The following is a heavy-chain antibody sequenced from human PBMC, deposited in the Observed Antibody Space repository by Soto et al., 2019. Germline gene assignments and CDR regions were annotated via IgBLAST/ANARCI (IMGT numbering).Heavy chain of an antibody. J-gene: IGHJ4*02. CDR3: AREVTSGYDFFAY. D-gene: IGHD5-12*01. V-gene: IGHV4-31*03. CDR2: IYYSGST. CDR1: GGSISSGGYY. Sequence: QVQLQESGPGLVKPSQTLSLTCTVSGGSISSGGYYWSWIRQHPGKGLEWIGYIYYSGSTYSNPSLQMRGTIPVDTSKNQCSLKLSSVTAADTAVYYCAREVTSGYDFFAYWGQGTLVTVSA.